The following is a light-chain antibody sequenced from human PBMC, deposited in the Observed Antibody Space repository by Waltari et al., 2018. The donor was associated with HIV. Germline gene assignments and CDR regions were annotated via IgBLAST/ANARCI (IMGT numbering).Light chain of an antibody. Sequence: QSALTQPPSASGSSGQSVTISCTGTSSDVGGYNYVPWYQQHPGKAPKLMIYEVSKRPSGSPVRFSGSKSGNAASLTVSGLRSGKEADYCCSSYAGSNNFGVFGGGTKMTVL. CDR3: SSYAGSNNFGV. V-gene: IGLV2-8*01. CDR1: SSDVGGYNY. J-gene: IGLJ2*01. CDR2: EVS.